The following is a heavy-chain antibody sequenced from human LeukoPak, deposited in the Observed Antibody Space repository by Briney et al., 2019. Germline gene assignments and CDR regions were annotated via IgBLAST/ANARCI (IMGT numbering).Heavy chain of an antibody. J-gene: IGHJ4*02. D-gene: IGHD3-22*01. V-gene: IGHV4-39*01. CDR2: IYYSGST. Sequence: SSETLSLTCTVSGGSISSSSYYWGWIRQPPGKGLEWIGSIYYSGSTYYNPSLKSRVTISVDTSKNQFSLKLSSVTAADTAVYYCNGRDYYDSTQDYWGQGTLVTVSS. CDR1: GGSISSSSYY. CDR3: NGRDYYDSTQDY.